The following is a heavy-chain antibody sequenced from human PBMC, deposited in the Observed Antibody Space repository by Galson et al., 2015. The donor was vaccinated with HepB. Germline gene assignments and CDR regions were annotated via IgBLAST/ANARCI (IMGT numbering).Heavy chain of an antibody. J-gene: IGHJ6*02. CDR3: ARENGGYYDSSGYFKARGYGMDV. V-gene: IGHV3-30*04. CDR2: LSYDGSNK. Sequence: PLRLSCAASGFTFSSYAMHWVRQAPGKGLEWVGVLSYDGSNKSYAHSVKGRFTISRDNSKNTLYLQMNSLRAEDTAVYYCARENGGYYDSSGYFKARGYGMDVWGQGTTVTVSS. CDR1: GFTFSSYA. D-gene: IGHD3-22*01.